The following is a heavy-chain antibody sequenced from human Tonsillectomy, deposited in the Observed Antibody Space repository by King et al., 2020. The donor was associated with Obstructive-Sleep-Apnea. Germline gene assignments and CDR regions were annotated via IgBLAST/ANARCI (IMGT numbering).Heavy chain of an antibody. CDR3: ARDAGDAYSSFVTDWYFDL. D-gene: IGHD5-24*01. J-gene: IGHJ2*01. Sequence: VQLVESGGGLVKPGGSLRLSCAASGFTFSSYSMNWVRQAPGKGLEWVSSISSSSSYIYYADSVKGRFTISRDNAKNSLYLQMNSLRAEDTAVYYCARDAGDAYSSFVTDWYFDLWGRGTLVTVSS. CDR2: ISSSSSYI. V-gene: IGHV3-21*01. CDR1: GFTFSSYS.